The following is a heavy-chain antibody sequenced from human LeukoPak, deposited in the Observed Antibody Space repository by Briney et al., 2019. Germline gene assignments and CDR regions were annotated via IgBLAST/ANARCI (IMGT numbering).Heavy chain of an antibody. Sequence: SCKASGGTFSSYAMHWVRQAPGKGLEWVAVISYDGSNKYYADSVKGRFTISRDNSKNTLYLQMNSLRAEDTAVYYCAKNGEWELLCYWGQGTLVTVSS. J-gene: IGHJ4*02. D-gene: IGHD1-26*01. V-gene: IGHV3-30-3*02. CDR3: AKNGEWELLCY. CDR1: GGTFSSYA. CDR2: ISYDGSNK.